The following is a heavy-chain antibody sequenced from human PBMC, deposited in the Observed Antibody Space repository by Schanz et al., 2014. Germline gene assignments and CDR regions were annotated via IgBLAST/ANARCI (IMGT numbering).Heavy chain of an antibody. CDR1: GYIFINSG. CDR3: ARSAGRDFWSGYYTRFDY. Sequence: QVQLVQSGAEVKRPGASVKVSCKASGYIFINSGISWVRQAPGQGLEWMGWISAYNGNTKYPQKLQGRVTMTTDTSTSTVYMELRSLRSDDTAVYYCARSAGRDFWSGYYTRFDYWGQGTLXTVSS. D-gene: IGHD3-3*01. CDR2: ISAYNGNT. J-gene: IGHJ4*02. V-gene: IGHV1-18*01.